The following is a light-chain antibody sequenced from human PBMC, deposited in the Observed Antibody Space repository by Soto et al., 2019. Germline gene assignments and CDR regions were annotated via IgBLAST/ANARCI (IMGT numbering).Light chain of an antibody. Sequence: DIVMTQSPVSLAVSLGERATINCKSSQSVLYSSNNKNYLAWYQQKPGQPPQLLIYWASTRESGVPDRFSGIRSGTDFTLTISNLQAEDVAVYYCQQYYTAPLTFGGGTKVEIK. J-gene: IGKJ4*01. CDR2: WAS. CDR1: QSVLYSSNNKNY. CDR3: QQYYTAPLT. V-gene: IGKV4-1*01.